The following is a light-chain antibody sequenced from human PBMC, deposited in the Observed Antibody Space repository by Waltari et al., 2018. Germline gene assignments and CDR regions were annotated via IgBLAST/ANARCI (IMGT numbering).Light chain of an antibody. Sequence: QSVLTQPPSVSGAPGQRVTISCTGSSSNIGAGYDVHWYQQLPGTAPKLLIYGNSNRPPGVPARVAGSKSGTAASLAITGLQAEDEADYDCQSYDSSLGEVFGTGTKVTVL. CDR1: SSNIGAGYD. CDR2: GNS. CDR3: QSYDSSLGEV. V-gene: IGLV1-40*01. J-gene: IGLJ1*01.